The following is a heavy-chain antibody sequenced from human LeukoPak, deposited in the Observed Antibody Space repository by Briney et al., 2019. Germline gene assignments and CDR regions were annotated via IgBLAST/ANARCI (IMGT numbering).Heavy chain of an antibody. Sequence: AETLSLTCAVSGGSIDITNYWSWVRQAPGKGLEWIGEISHSGTTNYSPSLRSRVAMSLDRANNQFSLNLTSVTDADTAVYYCTRENRPFCPFAYWGQGVLVTVSS. CDR3: TRENRPFCPFAY. D-gene: IGHD2/OR15-2a*01. CDR1: GGSIDITNY. CDR2: ISHSGTT. V-gene: IGHV4-4*02. J-gene: IGHJ4*02.